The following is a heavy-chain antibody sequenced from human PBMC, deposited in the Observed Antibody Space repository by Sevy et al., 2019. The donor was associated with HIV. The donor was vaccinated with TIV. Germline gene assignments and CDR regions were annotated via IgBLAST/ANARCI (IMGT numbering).Heavy chain of an antibody. D-gene: IGHD1-26*01. Sequence: ASVKVSCKASGYTFTSYGISWVRQAPGQGLEWMGWISAYNGNTNYAQNLQGRVTMTTDTSTSTDYMELRSLRSDDTAVYYCARDSGSYYVDYYGMDVWGQGTTVTVSS. CDR1: GYTFTSYG. CDR2: ISAYNGNT. V-gene: IGHV1-18*01. CDR3: ARDSGSYYVDYYGMDV. J-gene: IGHJ6*02.